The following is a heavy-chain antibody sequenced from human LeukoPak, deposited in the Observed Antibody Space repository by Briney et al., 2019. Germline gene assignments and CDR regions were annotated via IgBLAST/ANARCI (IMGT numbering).Heavy chain of an antibody. CDR1: GGSISSYY. Sequence: PSETLSLTCTVSGGSISSYYWSWIRQPPGKGLEWIGYIYYSGSTNYNPSLKSRVTISVDTSKNQFSLKLSSVTAADTAVYYCARFNGDYGFDYWGQGTLVTVSS. J-gene: IGHJ4*02. V-gene: IGHV4-59*01. CDR2: IYYSGST. D-gene: IGHD4-17*01. CDR3: ARFNGDYGFDY.